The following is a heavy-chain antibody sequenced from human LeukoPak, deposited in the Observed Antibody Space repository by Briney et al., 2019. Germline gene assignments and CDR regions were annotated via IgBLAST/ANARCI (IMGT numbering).Heavy chain of an antibody. Sequence: GESLRISCKGSGYNFTNYWIGWVRQMPGKGLEWMGIIYPGDSDTTYSPSFQGQVTISADKSISTAYLQWSSLKASDTAMYYCARQVNHYDILTGYYKGYWFDPWGQGTLSPSPQ. CDR1: GYNFTNYW. CDR2: IYPGDSDT. J-gene: IGHJ5*02. D-gene: IGHD3-9*01. CDR3: ARQVNHYDILTGYYKGYWFDP. V-gene: IGHV5-51*01.